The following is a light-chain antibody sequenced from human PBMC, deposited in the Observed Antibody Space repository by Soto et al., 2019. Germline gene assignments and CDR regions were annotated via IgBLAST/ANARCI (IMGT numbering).Light chain of an antibody. V-gene: IGKV3-11*01. CDR3: QHRDRWPPIFT. CDR2: DAS. Sequence: EIVLTQSPATLSLSPGERATLSCRASQSVGSYLAWYQQKVGQSPRLLIYDASKRASGIPARFSGSGSGTDFTLPISSLEPEDFAVYYCQHRDRWPPIFTFGPGTKVDI. J-gene: IGKJ3*01. CDR1: QSVGSY.